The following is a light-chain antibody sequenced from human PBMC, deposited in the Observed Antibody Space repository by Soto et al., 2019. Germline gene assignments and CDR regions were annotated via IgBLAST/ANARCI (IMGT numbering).Light chain of an antibody. CDR3: QQYNGYSPWT. CDR2: AAS. Sequence: DIQVSQCQSFLSAYLGDSATTTCRASQSISSYLNGYQQKPGKAPKLLIYAASSLQSGVPSRFSGSGSGTEFTLTISSLQPDDFATYYCQQYNGYSPWTFGQGSKV. CDR1: QSISSY. J-gene: IGKJ1*01. V-gene: IGKV1-39*01.